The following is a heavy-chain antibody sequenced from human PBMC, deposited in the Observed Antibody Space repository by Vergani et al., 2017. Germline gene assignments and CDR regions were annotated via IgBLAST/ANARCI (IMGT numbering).Heavy chain of an antibody. CDR1: GFSFNTYW. CDR3: VRTEYCTGIACNTRFDS. V-gene: IGHV3-74*03. J-gene: IGHJ5*01. D-gene: IGHD2-8*02. Sequence: EVQLVESGGGSVQSGGSLRLSCVASGFSFNTYWMHWVRQVPGKGLMWVARIDEYGNRATYGDFETGRFTISIDNAKNKVFLQMNNLRADDAGVYYCVRTEYCTGIACNTRFDSWGQGALVTVSS. CDR2: IDEYGNRA.